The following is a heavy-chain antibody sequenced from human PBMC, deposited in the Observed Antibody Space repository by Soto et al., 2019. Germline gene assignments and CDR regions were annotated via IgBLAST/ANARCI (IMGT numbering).Heavy chain of an antibody. V-gene: IGHV3-30*18. D-gene: IGHD2-15*01. Sequence: QLVESGGGLVQPGSSLRLSCAGSGFTFNSYGMHWVRQAPGKGLEGVALILYDGSKKYYADSVKGRFTISRDNSKSTLYLQMNSLRAEDTAVYYCAKDLQYCSGGSCFWGQGTMVTVSS. CDR3: AKDLQYCSGGSCF. J-gene: IGHJ3*01. CDR2: ILYDGSKK. CDR1: GFTFNSYG.